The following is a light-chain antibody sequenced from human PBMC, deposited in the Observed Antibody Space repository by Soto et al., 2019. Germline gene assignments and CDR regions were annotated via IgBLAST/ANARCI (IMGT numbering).Light chain of an antibody. CDR2: GAP. J-gene: IGKJ1*01. CDR1: QSVSSSY. Sequence: EIVFKQSPGTLSLSPGERATRSCRASQSVSSSYLAWYQQKPGPAPRLLSYGAPSRATGIPDRFSGSGSGTDFALTISRLEPEDFAVYYCQQYGSSPRTFGQGTKVDIK. CDR3: QQYGSSPRT. V-gene: IGKV3-20*01.